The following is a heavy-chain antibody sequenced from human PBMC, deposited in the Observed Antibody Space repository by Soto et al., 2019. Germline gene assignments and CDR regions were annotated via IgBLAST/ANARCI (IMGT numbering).Heavy chain of an antibody. CDR3: ARDIAGGEDI. J-gene: IGHJ3*02. CDR2: IGVYKGNT. D-gene: IGHD1-26*01. Sequence: GASVKVSCKASGYNFNNYGVTWVRQAPGQGLEWMGWIGVYKGNTKYPQKVQGRVTVTADTSTSTAYMELRSLTSDDTAVYYCARDIAGGEDIWGQGTMVTVSS. CDR1: GYNFNNYG. V-gene: IGHV1-18*01.